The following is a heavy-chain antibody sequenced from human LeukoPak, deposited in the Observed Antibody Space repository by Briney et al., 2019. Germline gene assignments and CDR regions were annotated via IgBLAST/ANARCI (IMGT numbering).Heavy chain of an antibody. CDR1: GFTFSSYS. J-gene: IGHJ3*02. CDR2: ISSSSSYI. Sequence: GGSLRPSCAASGFTFSSYSMNWVRQAPGKGLEWVSSISSSSSYIYYADSVKGRFTISRDNAKNSLYLQMNSLRAEDTAVYYCARVGGYDAFDIWGQGTMVTVSS. V-gene: IGHV3-21*01. CDR3: ARVGGYDAFDI. D-gene: IGHD6-25*01.